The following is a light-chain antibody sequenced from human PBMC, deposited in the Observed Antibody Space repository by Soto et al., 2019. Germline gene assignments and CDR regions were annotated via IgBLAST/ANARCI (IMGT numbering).Light chain of an antibody. CDR1: HSVSSSY. V-gene: IGKV3-20*01. CDR3: EQYGSSLIT. CDR2: GAS. Sequence: EIVLTQSPGTLSLSPGERATLSCRASHSVSSSYLAWYQQKPGQAPRLLIYGASSRATGIPDRFSGSGSGTDFTLTISRLEPEDFAVYYCEQYGSSLITFGQGTRLEIK. J-gene: IGKJ5*01.